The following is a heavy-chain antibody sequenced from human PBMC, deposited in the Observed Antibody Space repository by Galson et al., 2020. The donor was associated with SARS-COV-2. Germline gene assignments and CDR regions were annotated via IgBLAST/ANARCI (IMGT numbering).Heavy chain of an antibody. V-gene: IGHV2-70*11. Sequence: SGPTLVKPTQTRTLTCTGSGFSLSTSGLCVSWFRQPPGKALEWLARIDWDDDKYYSTSLKTRLTISKDTSKNQVVLTMTNMDPVDTATYYCARVYSGYVVFNYWGTGTLFT. D-gene: IGHD5-12*01. CDR1: GFSLSTSGLC. J-gene: IGHJ4*02. CDR3: ARVYSGYVVFNY. CDR2: IDWDDDK.